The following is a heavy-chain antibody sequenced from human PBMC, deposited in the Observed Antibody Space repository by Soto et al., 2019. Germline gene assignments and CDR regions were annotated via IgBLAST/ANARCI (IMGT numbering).Heavy chain of an antibody. D-gene: IGHD3-22*01. J-gene: IGHJ5*02. V-gene: IGHV3-73*02. CDR2: IRSKTNSYAT. Sequence: EVQLVESGGGLVQPGGSLKLSCAASGFTFSGSAMHWVRQASGKGLEWVGRIRSKTNSYATAYAASVKGRFTISRDDSKDTAYLQMNSLKTDDTAVYYCTRDPRNYYDSIGSANWFDPWGQGTLVTVSS. CDR3: TRDPRNYYDSIGSANWFDP. CDR1: GFTFSGSA.